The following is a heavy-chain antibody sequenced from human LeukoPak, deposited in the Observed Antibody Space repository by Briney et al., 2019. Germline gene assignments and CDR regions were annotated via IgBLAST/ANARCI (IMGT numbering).Heavy chain of an antibody. CDR1: GFTFDDYG. CDR2: ISWNGGST. D-gene: IGHD3-10*01. V-gene: IGHV3-20*01. Sequence: EGSLRLSCAASGFTFDDYGMSWVREAPGKGLEWVSGISWNGGSTGYADSVKGRFTIPRDNAKNSLYLQMNSLRAEDTALYHCARGYYNSGFDYWGQGTLVTVSS. CDR3: ARGYYNSGFDY. J-gene: IGHJ4*02.